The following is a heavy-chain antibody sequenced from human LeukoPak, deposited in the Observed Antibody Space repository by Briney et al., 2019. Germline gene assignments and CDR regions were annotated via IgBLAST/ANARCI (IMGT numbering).Heavy chain of an antibody. J-gene: IGHJ3*02. CDR1: GVSISSSNSY. D-gene: IGHD3-3*01. Sequence: SETLSLTCTVSGVSISSSNSYWGWIRQPPGKGLEWIGSIYYSGNTYYNASLKSQVSISIDTSKNQFSLRLTSVTAADTAVYYCARREVTARDAFDIWGQGTMVTVSS. CDR2: IYYSGNT. V-gene: IGHV4-39*01. CDR3: ARREVTARDAFDI.